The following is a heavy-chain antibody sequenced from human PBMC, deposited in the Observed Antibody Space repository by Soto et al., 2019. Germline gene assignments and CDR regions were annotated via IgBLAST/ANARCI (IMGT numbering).Heavy chain of an antibody. CDR3: ARVPNGGYEWK. D-gene: IGHD5-12*01. CDR2: INIDGTRT. Sequence: EVQLVASGGGLVQPGGSLRLSCAASGFTFSSYWMHWVRQAPGKGLVWVSRINIDGTRTDYADSVKGRFTISRDNVKNAVYLQMNSLRAEDTAVYYCARVPNGGYEWKWGQGTLVTVSS. V-gene: IGHV3-74*01. CDR1: GFTFSSYW. J-gene: IGHJ4*02.